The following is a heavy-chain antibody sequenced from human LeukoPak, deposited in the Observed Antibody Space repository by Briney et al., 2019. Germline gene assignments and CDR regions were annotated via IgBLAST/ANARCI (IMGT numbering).Heavy chain of an antibody. CDR2: ISSSASTI. V-gene: IGHV3-48*03. D-gene: IGHD5-24*01. CDR3: ARGSLDGYNFRGAFDI. Sequence: PGGSLRLSCAASGFTFSSYEMNWVRQAPGKGLEWVSYISSSASTIYYADSVRGRFTISRDNAKNSLYLQMNNLRAEDTAVYYCARGSLDGYNFRGAFDIWGQGTMVTVSS. CDR1: GFTFSSYE. J-gene: IGHJ3*02.